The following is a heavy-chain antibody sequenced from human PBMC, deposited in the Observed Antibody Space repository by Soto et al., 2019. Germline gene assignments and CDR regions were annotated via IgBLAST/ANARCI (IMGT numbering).Heavy chain of an antibody. D-gene: IGHD1-26*01. CDR2: VYWDDDK. CDR1: GFSLSTSGVG. Sequence: QITLKESGPTLAKPTQTLTLTCTFSGFSLSTSGVGVGWIRQPPGKALEWLALVYWDDDKRYSPSLKSRLTITKDTSRNQVVLTLSNMYPVDTATYYCALESNGGSYYGMDVWGQGTTVTVSS. CDR3: ALESNGGSYYGMDV. V-gene: IGHV2-5*02. J-gene: IGHJ6*02.